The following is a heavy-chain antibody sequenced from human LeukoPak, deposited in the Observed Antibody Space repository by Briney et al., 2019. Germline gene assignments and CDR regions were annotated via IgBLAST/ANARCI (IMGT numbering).Heavy chain of an antibody. CDR3: AKTSVGEGRIIGSGYFDN. V-gene: IGHV3-23*01. CDR2: IRGSGTVT. J-gene: IGHJ4*02. D-gene: IGHD2-15*01. Sequence: GGSLSLSCAASGFTFSNHAMNWVRQAPGKGLEWVSIIRGSGTVTYYADSVKGRFTISRDNSRNTLYLQMNSLRAEDTALYYCAKTSVGEGRIIGSGYFDNWGQGTLVTVSS. CDR1: GFTFSNHA.